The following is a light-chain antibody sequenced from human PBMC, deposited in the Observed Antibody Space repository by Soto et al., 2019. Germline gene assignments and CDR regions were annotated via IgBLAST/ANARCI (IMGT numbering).Light chain of an antibody. CDR1: QSVSSY. Sequence: EIVMTQSPATLSVSPGERVTLSCRASQSVSSYLAWYQQKPGQAPRLLIYGASTRAAIIPARFSGSGSGTEFTLTISSLQSEDFAVYYCQQYNKWPRTFGQGTKVDI. J-gene: IGKJ1*01. CDR2: GAS. CDR3: QQYNKWPRT. V-gene: IGKV3-15*01.